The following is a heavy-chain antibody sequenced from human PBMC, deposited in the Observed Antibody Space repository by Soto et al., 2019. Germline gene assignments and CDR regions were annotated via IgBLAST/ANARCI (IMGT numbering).Heavy chain of an antibody. V-gene: IGHV3-23*01. D-gene: IGHD6-19*01. CDR3: AKGRGIAVAGTGLFDY. Sequence: GGSLRLSCAASGFTFSSYAMSWVRQAPGKGLELVSAISGSVGSTYYADSVKGRFTISRDNSKNTLYLQMNSLRAEDTAVYYCAKGRGIAVAGTGLFDYWGQGTLVTVSS. J-gene: IGHJ4*02. CDR2: ISGSVGST. CDR1: GFTFSSYA.